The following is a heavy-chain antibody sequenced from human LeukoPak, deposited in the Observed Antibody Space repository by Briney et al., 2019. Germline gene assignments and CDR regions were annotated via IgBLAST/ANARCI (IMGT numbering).Heavy chain of an antibody. CDR2: INHSGST. J-gene: IGHJ4*02. D-gene: IGHD5-12*01. CDR1: GGSFSGYY. V-gene: IGHV4-34*01. CDR3: ARVGGWLRGQYFDY. Sequence: PSETLSLTCAVYGGSFSGYYWSWIRQPPGKGLEWIGEINHSGSTNYNPSLKSRVTISVDTSKNQFSLKLSSVTAADTAVYYCARVGGWLRGQYFDYWGQGTLVTVSS.